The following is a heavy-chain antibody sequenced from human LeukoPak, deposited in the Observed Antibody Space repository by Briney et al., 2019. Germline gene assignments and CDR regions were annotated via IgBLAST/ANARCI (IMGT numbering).Heavy chain of an antibody. CDR3: AKGAEIDL. CDR1: GFTFTNYA. V-gene: IGHV3-23*01. CDR2: VTGPGDTT. J-gene: IGHJ5*02. D-gene: IGHD3-16*01. Sequence: PGGSLRLSCATSGFTFTNYAMNWVRQAPGKALEWVSAVTGPGDTTYYADSVKGRFFMSREDSKTTVYLQMNSLRAEDTAIYYCAKGAEIDLWGQGTLVTVSS.